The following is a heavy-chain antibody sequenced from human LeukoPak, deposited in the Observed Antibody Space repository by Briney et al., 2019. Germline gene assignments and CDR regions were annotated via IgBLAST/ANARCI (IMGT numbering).Heavy chain of an antibody. CDR2: IWPSGST. Sequence: SETLSLTCTVSGGSISSDYWSWIRQSPGQGLEWIGYIWPSGSTNYNPSLSGRVAISLDKSRNHSTLMVTAVTAADTAFYYCARKGPEHLPTYFDHWGRGILVTVSS. V-gene: IGHV4-4*08. D-gene: IGHD2-21*01. J-gene: IGHJ4*02. CDR3: ARKGPEHLPTYFDH. CDR1: GGSISSDY.